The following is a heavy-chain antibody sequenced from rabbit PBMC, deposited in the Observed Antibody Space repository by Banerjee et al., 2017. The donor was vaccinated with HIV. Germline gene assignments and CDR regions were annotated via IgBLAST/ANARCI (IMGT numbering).Heavy chain of an antibody. CDR2: IYAGSSGYT. D-gene: IGHD4-1*01. J-gene: IGHJ4*01. CDR3: ARDLAGVIGWNFDL. Sequence: QEQLEESGGDLVKPEGSLTLTCTASGFSFSSNYWLCWVRQAPGKGLEWIACIYAGSSGYTYYASWATGRFTISKTSSTTVTLQMTSLTAADTATYFCARDLAGVIGWNFDLWGPGTLVTVS. CDR1: GFSFSSNYW. V-gene: IGHV1S45*01.